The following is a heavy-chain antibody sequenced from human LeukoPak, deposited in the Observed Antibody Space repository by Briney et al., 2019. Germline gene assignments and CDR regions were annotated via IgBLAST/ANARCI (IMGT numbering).Heavy chain of an antibody. CDR1: GFTFSTYA. V-gene: IGHV3-7*03. D-gene: IGHD2-2*01. Sequence: GGSLRLSCAASGFTFSTYAMSWVRQAPGKGLEWVANIKQDGSEKYYVDSVKGRFTISRDNAKNSLYLQTNSLRAEDTAVYYCAREGQDIVVVPAELMDYYGMDVWGQGTTVTVSS. CDR3: AREGQDIVVVPAELMDYYGMDV. J-gene: IGHJ6*02. CDR2: IKQDGSEK.